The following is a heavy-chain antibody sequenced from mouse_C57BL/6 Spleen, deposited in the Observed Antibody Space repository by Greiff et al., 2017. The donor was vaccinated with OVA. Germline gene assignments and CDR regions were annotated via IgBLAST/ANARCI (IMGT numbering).Heavy chain of an antibody. CDR2: IHPNSGST. V-gene: IGHV1-64*01. CDR1: GYTFTSYW. CDR3: ARLGLRHGSYAMDY. Sequence: VQLQQSGAELVKPGASVKLSCKASGYTFTSYWMHWVKQRPGQGLEWIGMIHPNSGSTNYNEKFKSKATLTVDKSSSTAYMQLSSLTSEDSAVYYCARLGLRHGSYAMDYWGQGTSVTVSS. J-gene: IGHJ4*01. D-gene: IGHD2-4*01.